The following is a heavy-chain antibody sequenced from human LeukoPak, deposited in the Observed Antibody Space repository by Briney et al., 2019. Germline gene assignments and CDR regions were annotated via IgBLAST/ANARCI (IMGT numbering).Heavy chain of an antibody. CDR3: ARDRPLIVVVTPDAFDI. Sequence: GASVKVSCKASGYTFTSYGISWVRQAPGQGLEWMGWISAYNVNTNYAQKLQGRVTMTTDTSTSTAYMELRSLRSDDTAVYYCARDRPLIVVVTPDAFDIWGQGTMVTVSS. V-gene: IGHV1-18*01. J-gene: IGHJ3*02. D-gene: IGHD3-22*01. CDR1: GYTFTSYG. CDR2: ISAYNVNT.